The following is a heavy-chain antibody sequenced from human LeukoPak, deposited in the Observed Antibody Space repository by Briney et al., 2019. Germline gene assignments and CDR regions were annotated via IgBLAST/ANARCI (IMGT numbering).Heavy chain of an antibody. D-gene: IGHD6-19*01. V-gene: IGHV3-48*02. Sequence: GGSLRLSCAASGFTFSAYSMNWVRQAPGKGLDWASYISSRSFTIYYADSVKGRFTISRDNAKNSLYLEMNSLRDEDTAVYYCARSVIAVAGYDAFDIWGQGTVVTVSS. CDR3: ARSVIAVAGYDAFDI. CDR1: GFTFSAYS. CDR2: ISSRSFTI. J-gene: IGHJ3*02.